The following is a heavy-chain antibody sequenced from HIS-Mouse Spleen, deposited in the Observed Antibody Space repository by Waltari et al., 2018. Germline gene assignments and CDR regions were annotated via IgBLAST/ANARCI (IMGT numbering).Heavy chain of an antibody. CDR3: ARHPEIAAAVGAFDI. J-gene: IGHJ3*02. CDR2: IIPILGIA. V-gene: IGHV1-69*04. D-gene: IGHD6-13*01. CDR1: GGTFSSYP. Sequence: QVQLVQSGAEVKKPGSSVKVSCKASGGTFSSYPIRWLRQAPGQGLEWMGRIIPILGIANYAQKFQGRVTITADKSTSTAYMELSSLRSEDTAVYYCARHPEIAAAVGAFDIWGQGTMVTVSS.